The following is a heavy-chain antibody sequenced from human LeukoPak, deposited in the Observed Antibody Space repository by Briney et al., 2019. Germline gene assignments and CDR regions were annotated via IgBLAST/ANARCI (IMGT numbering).Heavy chain of an antibody. J-gene: IGHJ4*02. CDR1: GFTFGDYA. V-gene: IGHV3-15*01. CDR3: TTGYSSSSFDY. CDR2: IKSKTDGGTT. Sequence: GGSLRLSCTASGFTFGDYAMSWFRQAPGKGLEWVGRIKSKTDGGTTDYAAPVKGRFTISRDDSKNTLYLQMNSLKTEDTAVYYCTTGYSSSSFDYWGQGTLVTVSS. D-gene: IGHD6-6*01.